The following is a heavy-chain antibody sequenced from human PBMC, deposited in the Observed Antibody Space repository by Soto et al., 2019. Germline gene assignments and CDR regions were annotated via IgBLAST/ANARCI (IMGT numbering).Heavy chain of an antibody. CDR3: ARGIISSSLVTFDV. CDR1: GFTFSSYI. Sequence: EVQLVESGGGLVKPGGSLRLSCAASGFTFSSYIMHWVRQAPGKGLEWISTISSTSTNIYYADSVKGRFTIPRDNPKNTLFLQMNSLRAEDMAVYYCARGIISSSLVTFDVWGQGTVVTVS. V-gene: IGHV3-21*01. J-gene: IGHJ3*01. CDR2: ISSTSTNI. D-gene: IGHD2-2*01.